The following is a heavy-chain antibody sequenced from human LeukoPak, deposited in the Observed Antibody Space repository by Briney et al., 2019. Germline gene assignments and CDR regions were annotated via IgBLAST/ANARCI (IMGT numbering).Heavy chain of an antibody. CDR3: AREAGMDYYDSSGPPIDY. J-gene: IGHJ4*02. V-gene: IGHV3-21*01. Sequence: PGGSLRLSCAASGFTFCSYSMNWVRQAPGKGLEWVSSISSSSSYIYYADSVKGRFTISRDNAKNSLYLQMNSLRAEDTAVYYCAREAGMDYYDSSGPPIDYWGQGTLVTVSS. D-gene: IGHD3-22*01. CDR2: ISSSSSYI. CDR1: GFTFCSYS.